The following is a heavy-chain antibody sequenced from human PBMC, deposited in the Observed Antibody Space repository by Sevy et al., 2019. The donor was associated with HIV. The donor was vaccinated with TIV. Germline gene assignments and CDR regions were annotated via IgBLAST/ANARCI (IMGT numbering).Heavy chain of an antibody. CDR2: INHSGGT. CDR1: GGSFSGYY. Sequence: SETLSLTCAVYGGSFSGYYWSWIRQPPGKGLEWSGEINHSGGTNYNPSLKSRVTISVDTSKNQFSLKLSSVTAADTAVYYCARHCSGTSCSHAFDIWGQGTMVTVSS. J-gene: IGHJ3*02. V-gene: IGHV4-34*01. D-gene: IGHD2-2*01. CDR3: ARHCSGTSCSHAFDI.